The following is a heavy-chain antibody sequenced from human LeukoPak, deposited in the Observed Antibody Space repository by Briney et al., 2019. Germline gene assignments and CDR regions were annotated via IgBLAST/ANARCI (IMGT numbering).Heavy chain of an antibody. D-gene: IGHD6-13*01. CDR2: ISAYNGNT. J-gene: IGHJ4*02. Sequence: ASVKVSCKASGYTFTSYGISWVRQAPGQGLEWMGWISAYNGNTNYAQKLQGRVTMTTDTSTSTAYMELRSLRSDDTAVYYCARQHSSSWYGFESSYYFDYWGQGTLVTVSS. V-gene: IGHV1-18*01. CDR1: GYTFTSYG. CDR3: ARQHSSSWYGFESSYYFDY.